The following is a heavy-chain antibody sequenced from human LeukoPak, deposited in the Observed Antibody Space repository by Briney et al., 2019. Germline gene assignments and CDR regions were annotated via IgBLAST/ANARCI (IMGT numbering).Heavy chain of an antibody. J-gene: IGHJ5*02. Sequence: SVKVSCKASGGTFSSYAISWVRQAPGQGLEWMGGIIPILGTANYAQKFQGRVTITADESTSTAYMELSSLRSEDTAVYYCAREPPLGYCSSTSCFDPWGQGTLVTVSS. CDR1: GGTFSSYA. D-gene: IGHD2-2*01. CDR3: AREPPLGYCSSTSCFDP. V-gene: IGHV1-69*13. CDR2: IIPILGTA.